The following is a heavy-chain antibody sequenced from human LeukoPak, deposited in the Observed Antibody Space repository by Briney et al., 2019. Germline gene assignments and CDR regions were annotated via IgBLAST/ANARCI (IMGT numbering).Heavy chain of an antibody. V-gene: IGHV4-39*01. CDR3: ARQENYDFVWGSYDY. J-gene: IGHJ4*02. CDR1: GGSISSSSYY. Sequence: SETLSLTCTVSGGSISSSSYYWGWIRQPPGKGLEWIGSIYYSGSTYYNPSLKSRVTISVDTSKNQFSLKLSSVTAADTAVYYCARQENYDFVWGSYDYWGQGTLVTVSS. CDR2: IYYSGST. D-gene: IGHD3-16*01.